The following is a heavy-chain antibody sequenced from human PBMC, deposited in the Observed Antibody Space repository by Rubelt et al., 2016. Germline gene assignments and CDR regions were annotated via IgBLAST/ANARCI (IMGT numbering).Heavy chain of an antibody. J-gene: IGHJ4*02. V-gene: IGHV3-23*01. D-gene: IGHD6-13*01. CDR1: GFTFSNYA. CDR3: VRGRHSSSWSEW. CDR2: ISGSGGNT. Sequence: CAASGFTFSNYAMSWARQAPGKGLEWVSAISGSGGNTYYADSVKGRFTISRDNSKNTLYLQMDSLRADDTAVYYCVRGRHSSSWSEWWGQGTPVTVSS.